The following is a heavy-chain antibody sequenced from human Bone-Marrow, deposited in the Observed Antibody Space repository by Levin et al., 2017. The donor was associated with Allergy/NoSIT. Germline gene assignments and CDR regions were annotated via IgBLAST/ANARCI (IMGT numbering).Heavy chain of an antibody. CDR2: ISWRSGNL. CDR1: GFAFDDYA. CDR3: AKGRGSGYYVDDAFDL. Sequence: PGGSLRLSCKASGFAFDDYAMYWVRQGPGKGLELVSGISWRSGNLVYGDSVQGRFTVSRDNAQNTVYLEMHSLRPDDTALYFCAKGRGSGYYVDDAFDLWGQGTMVAVSS. J-gene: IGHJ3*01. D-gene: IGHD3-3*01. V-gene: IGHV3-9*01.